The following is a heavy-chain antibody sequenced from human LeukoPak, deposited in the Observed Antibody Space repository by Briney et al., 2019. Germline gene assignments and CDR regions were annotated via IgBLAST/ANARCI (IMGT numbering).Heavy chain of an antibody. D-gene: IGHD3-16*02. Sequence: GGSLRLSCAASGFTFSSSAMSWVRQAPGKGLEWVSTISDNGGSTYYADSVKGRFTISRDNSKNTLYLQMNSLRAEDTDIYYCAKTIVIQIALGVFDYWGQGTLVTVSS. CDR2: ISDNGGST. J-gene: IGHJ4*02. CDR1: GFTFSSSA. CDR3: AKTIVIQIALGVFDY. V-gene: IGHV3-23*01.